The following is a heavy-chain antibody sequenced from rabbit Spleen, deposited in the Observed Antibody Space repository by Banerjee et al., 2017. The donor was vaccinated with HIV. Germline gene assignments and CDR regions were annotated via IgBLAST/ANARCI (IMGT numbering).Heavy chain of an antibody. CDR3: ARDSGTYDYIDGYFNL. D-gene: IGHD6-1*01. CDR2: IYTGNGHI. J-gene: IGHJ4*01. CDR1: GFSFSRSYD. Sequence: QQLVESGGGLVKPGASLTLTCTASGFSFSRSYDMCWVRQAPGKGLEWIGCIYTGNGHIHDASWAKGRFTISITSSTTVTLQMTGLTVADTASYFCARDSGTYDYIDGYFNLWGQGTLVTVS. V-gene: IGHV1S40*01.